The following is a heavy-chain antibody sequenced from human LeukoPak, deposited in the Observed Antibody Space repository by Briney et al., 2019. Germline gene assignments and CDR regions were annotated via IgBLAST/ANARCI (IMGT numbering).Heavy chain of an antibody. Sequence: PSETLSLTCTVSGCSISSYYWSWIRQPPGKGLEWIGYIYYSGSTNYNPSLKSRVTISVDTSKNQFSLKLSSVTAADTAVYYCARYGGSGSYYYYFDYWGQGTLVTVSS. CDR3: ARYGGSGSYYYYFDY. CDR2: IYYSGST. CDR1: GCSISSYY. V-gene: IGHV4-59*01. J-gene: IGHJ4*02. D-gene: IGHD3-10*01.